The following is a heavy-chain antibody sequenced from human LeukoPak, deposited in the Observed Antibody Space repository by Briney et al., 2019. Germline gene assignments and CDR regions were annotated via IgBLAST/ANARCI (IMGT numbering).Heavy chain of an antibody. Sequence: SETLSLSCTVSGGSISSGDRYWSWIRQSPGKGLEWIGYIYSTGNTYYNPSLKSRVIISVDTSKNQFSLELDSVTAADTAVYYCARDSYSYGYGGFDYWGQGILVTVSS. D-gene: IGHD5-18*01. CDR3: ARDSYSYGYGGFDY. CDR1: GGSISSGDRY. CDR2: IYSTGNT. V-gene: IGHV4-30-4*01. J-gene: IGHJ4*02.